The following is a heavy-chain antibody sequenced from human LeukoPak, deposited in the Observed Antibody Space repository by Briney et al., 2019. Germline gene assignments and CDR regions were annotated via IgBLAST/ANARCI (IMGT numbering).Heavy chain of an antibody. CDR2: IRGNGDTA. V-gene: IGHV3-23*01. CDR3: AKGQELDDGVFDS. Sequence: GGSLRLSCAASGFTSSTYWMSWVRQAPGKGLEWVSTIRGNGDTAYNADSVRGRFAISRDDSKNALFLQMNSLRLEDTAIYYCAKGQELDDGVFDSWGQGTRVTVSS. CDR1: GFTSSTYW. J-gene: IGHJ4*02. D-gene: IGHD1-1*01.